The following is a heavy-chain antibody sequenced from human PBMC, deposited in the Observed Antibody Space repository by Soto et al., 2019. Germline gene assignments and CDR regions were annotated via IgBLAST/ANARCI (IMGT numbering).Heavy chain of an antibody. V-gene: IGHV3-74*01. J-gene: IGHJ6*03. CDR2: INSDGTTI. D-gene: IGHD5-12*01. Sequence: GGSLRLSCAASGFTFSNYWVHWVRQAPGKGLMWVSRINSDGTTINYADSVKGRFTISRDNPKNTLFLQMNSLRAEDTAVYYCARSGGRIVATDKTYYYYYMGVWGKGTTVTAP. CDR1: GFTFSNYW. CDR3: ARSGGRIVATDKTYYYYYMGV.